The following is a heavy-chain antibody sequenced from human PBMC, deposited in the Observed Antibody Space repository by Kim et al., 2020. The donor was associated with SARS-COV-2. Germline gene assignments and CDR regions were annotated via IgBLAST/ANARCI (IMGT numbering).Heavy chain of an antibody. Sequence: GGSLRLSCAASGFTFSNDGMSWVRQAPGKGLEWLGRITSKTGGGTTDYSARVKGRFTISRDDSKNTLYLQMNSPKTEDIAVYSCTTVTCEYSSSWYYCDWGQRALVSASS. CDR1: GFTFSNDG. CDR3: TTVTCEYSSSWYYCD. J-gene: IGHJ4*02. V-gene: IGHV3-15*01. CDR2: ITSKTGGGTT. D-gene: IGHD6-13*01.